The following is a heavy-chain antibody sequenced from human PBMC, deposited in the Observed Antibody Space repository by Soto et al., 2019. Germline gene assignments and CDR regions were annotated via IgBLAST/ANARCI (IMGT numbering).Heavy chain of an antibody. V-gene: IGHV3-48*03. J-gene: IGHJ3*02. CDR1: GFTFSSYE. CDR3: AREWVGATAFDI. D-gene: IGHD1-26*01. CDR2: ISSSGSTI. Sequence: GGSLRLSCAASGFTFSSYEMNWVRQAQGKGLEWVSYISSSGSTIYYADSVKGRFTISRDNAKNSLYLQMNSLRAEDTAVYYCAREWVGATAFDIWGQGTMVTVSS.